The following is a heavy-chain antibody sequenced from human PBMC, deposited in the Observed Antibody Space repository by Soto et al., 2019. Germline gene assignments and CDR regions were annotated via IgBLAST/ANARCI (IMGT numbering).Heavy chain of an antibody. CDR2: IYYTGST. V-gene: IGHV4-59*01. D-gene: IGHD3-3*02. CDR3: ARAGHFPDSFYYFDY. CDR1: GGSITAYY. Sequence: SETLSLTCTVSGGSITAYYWSWIRQPPGEGLEWIGNIYYTGSTNYNPSLKSRVTISIDTSRNQFSLDPNSVTAADTAVYYCARAGHFPDSFYYFDYWGHGTPVTVSS. J-gene: IGHJ4*01.